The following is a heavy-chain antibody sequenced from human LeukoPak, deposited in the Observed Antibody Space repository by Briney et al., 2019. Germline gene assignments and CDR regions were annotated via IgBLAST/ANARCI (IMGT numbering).Heavy chain of an antibody. CDR3: ANHDYYDSSGYYPGAFDI. CDR1: GFTFSSYA. D-gene: IGHD3-22*01. CDR2: ISYDGSNK. Sequence: GGSLRLSCAASGFTFSSYAMHWVRQAPGKGLEWVAVISYDGSNKYYADSVKGRFTISRDNSKNTLYLQMNSLRAEDTAVYYCANHDYYDSSGYYPGAFDIWGQGTMVTVSS. J-gene: IGHJ3*02. V-gene: IGHV3-30-3*01.